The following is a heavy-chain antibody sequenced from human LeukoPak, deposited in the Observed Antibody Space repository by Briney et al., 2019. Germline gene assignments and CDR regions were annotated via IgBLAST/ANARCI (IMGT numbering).Heavy chain of an antibody. CDR1: GGSISSGDYY. Sequence: RSETLSLTCTVSGGSISSGDYYWSWLRQPPGKGLEWIGYIYYSGSTYYNPSLKSRVTISVDTSKNQFSLKLSSVTAPDTAVYYCARGNYFDYWGQGTLVTVSS. CDR3: ARGNYFDY. V-gene: IGHV4-30-4*08. CDR2: IYYSGST. J-gene: IGHJ4*02.